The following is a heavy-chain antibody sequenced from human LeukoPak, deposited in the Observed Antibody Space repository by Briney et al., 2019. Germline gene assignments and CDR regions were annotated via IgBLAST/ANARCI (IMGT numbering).Heavy chain of an antibody. Sequence: SETLSLTCTVSGGSISSGSYYWSWIRQPAGKGLEWIGRIYTSGSTNYNPSLKSRVTISVDTSKNQFSLKLSSVTAADTAVYYCARVPYYYDSSGYSAFDIWGQGTMITVSS. CDR2: IYTSGST. CDR1: GGSISSGSYY. V-gene: IGHV4-61*02. CDR3: ARVPYYYDSSGYSAFDI. J-gene: IGHJ3*02. D-gene: IGHD3-22*01.